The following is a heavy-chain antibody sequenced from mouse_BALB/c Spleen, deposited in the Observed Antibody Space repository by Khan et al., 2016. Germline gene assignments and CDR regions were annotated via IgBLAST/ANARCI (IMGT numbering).Heavy chain of an antibody. CDR2: IYPGNVNT. Sequence: QVQLQQSGPELVKPGASVRISCKASGYTFPTFYIHWLKQRPGQGLEWIGWIYPGNVNTTYNEKFKDKATLTADKSSSTASMQRSSLTSEDSSVYCCARGYYEWYFDVWCAGTTVTVSA. D-gene: IGHD2-4*01. CDR3: ARGYYEWYFDV. J-gene: IGHJ1*01. CDR1: GYTFPTFY. V-gene: IGHV1S56*01.